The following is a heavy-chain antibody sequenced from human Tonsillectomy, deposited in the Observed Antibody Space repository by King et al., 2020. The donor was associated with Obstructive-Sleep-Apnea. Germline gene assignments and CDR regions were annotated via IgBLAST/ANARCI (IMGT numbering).Heavy chain of an antibody. CDR3: ARVYSTTTCYDY. CDR1: GASISSSSYY. D-gene: IGHD2-2*01. Sequence: LQLQESGPGLVKSSETLSLTCNVSGASISSSSYYWGWIRQPPGKGLEWIGSSYYSGCTPYNPSLKSAVTISVDTSRIRFSLKLSSVTAADTAVYYCARVYSTTTCYDYWGQGTLVTVSS. J-gene: IGHJ4*02. V-gene: IGHV4-39*07. CDR2: SYYSGCT.